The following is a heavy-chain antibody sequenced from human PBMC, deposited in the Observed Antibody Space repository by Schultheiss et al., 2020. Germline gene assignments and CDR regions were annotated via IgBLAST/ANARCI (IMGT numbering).Heavy chain of an antibody. D-gene: IGHD1-26*01. V-gene: IGHV3-48*03. CDR3: ARGYLTANWFDP. J-gene: IGHJ5*02. CDR1: GFTFSTYE. Sequence: GGSLRLSCAASGFTFSTYEMTWVRQAPGRGLDWVSYISGSGSTIYYADSVQGRITISRDNAKGSLYLQMNSLRVEDTAVYYCARGYLTANWFDPWGQGTLVTGYS. CDR2: ISGSGSTI.